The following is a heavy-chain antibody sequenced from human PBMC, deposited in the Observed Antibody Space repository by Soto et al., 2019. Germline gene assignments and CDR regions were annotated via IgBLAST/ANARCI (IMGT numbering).Heavy chain of an antibody. CDR3: AGDPRGPEY. Sequence: EGQLLESGGGLVQPGGSLRLSCAGSGFTSSTFGMSWVRQAPGKGLEWVSGISGSGDNTYYADSVKGRFTISRDKSKNTQFLQMNGLSAEATAMYSGAGDPRGPEYWGQGTMVTVS. CDR2: ISGSGDNT. V-gene: IGHV3-23*01. CDR1: GFTSSTFG. J-gene: IGHJ4*02.